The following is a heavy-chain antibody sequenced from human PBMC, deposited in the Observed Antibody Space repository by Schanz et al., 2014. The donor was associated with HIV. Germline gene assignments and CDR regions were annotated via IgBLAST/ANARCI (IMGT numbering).Heavy chain of an antibody. V-gene: IGHV4-34*01. CDR2: IKYSGST. J-gene: IGHJ4*02. D-gene: IGHD6-13*01. CDR1: GGSLSGYY. Sequence: QVRLHQWGAGLLKPSETLSLTCAVYGGSLSGYYWSWIRQPPGKGLEWIGEIKYSGSTNYKPSLKSRVTISIDTSKNQFSLRLSSLTAADTAVYYCARDSAMDYFDYWGQGTLVTVSS. CDR3: ARDSAMDYFDY.